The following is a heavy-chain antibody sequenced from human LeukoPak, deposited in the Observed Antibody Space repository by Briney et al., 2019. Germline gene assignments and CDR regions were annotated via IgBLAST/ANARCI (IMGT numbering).Heavy chain of an antibody. CDR1: GGSISSGGYS. J-gene: IGHJ5*02. V-gene: IGHV4-30-2*01. CDR3: ARGLPAYSSSWYVWFDP. D-gene: IGHD6-13*01. CDR2: IYHSGST. Sequence: SETLSLTCAVSGGSISSGGYSWSWIRQPPGKGLEWIGYIYHSGSTYYNPSLKSRVTISVDRSKTQFSLKLSSVPAADTAVYYCARGLPAYSSSWYVWFDPWGQGTLVTVSS.